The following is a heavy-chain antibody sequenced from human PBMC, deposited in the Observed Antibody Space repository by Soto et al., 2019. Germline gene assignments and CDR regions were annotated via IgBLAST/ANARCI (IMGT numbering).Heavy chain of an antibody. V-gene: IGHV1-18*01. CDR3: ARGGGSTGYSSGWYKDAFDI. Sequence: ASVKVSCKASGYTFTSYGISWVRQAPGQGLEWMGWISAYNGNTNYAQKLQGRVTMTTDTSTSTAYMELRSLRSDDTAVYYCARGGGSTGYSSGWYKDAFDIWGQGTMVTVSS. CDR2: ISAYNGNT. D-gene: IGHD6-19*01. CDR1: GYTFTSYG. J-gene: IGHJ3*02.